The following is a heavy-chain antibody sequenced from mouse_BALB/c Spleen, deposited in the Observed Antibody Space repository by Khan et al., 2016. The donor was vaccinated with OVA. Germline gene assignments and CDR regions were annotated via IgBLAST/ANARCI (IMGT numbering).Heavy chain of an antibody. Sequence: VQLKQSGAELVKPGASVKLSCTASGFNIKDTYMHWVKQRPEQGLEWIGRIDPANGNTKYDPKFQGKATITEDTSSNTAYLQLSSLTSEDTAVYDCARTTVVGDFDYWGQGTTLTVSS. CDR3: ARTTVVGDFDY. CDR2: IDPANGNT. J-gene: IGHJ2*01. D-gene: IGHD1-1*01. CDR1: GFNIKDTY. V-gene: IGHV14-3*02.